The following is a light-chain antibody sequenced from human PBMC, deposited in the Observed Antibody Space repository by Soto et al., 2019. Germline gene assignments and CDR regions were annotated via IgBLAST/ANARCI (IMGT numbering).Light chain of an antibody. CDR3: QQYNNWPLT. V-gene: IGKV3-15*01. J-gene: IGKJ4*01. CDR1: QSVSGN. Sequence: EIGMTKSPATLSVSPGERATLSCRASQSVSGNLAWYQQKPGQAPRLLIYGASTWATGIPARFSGSGSGTEFTLTIRSLQSEDFAVYYCQQYNNWPLTFGGGTKVDIK. CDR2: GAS.